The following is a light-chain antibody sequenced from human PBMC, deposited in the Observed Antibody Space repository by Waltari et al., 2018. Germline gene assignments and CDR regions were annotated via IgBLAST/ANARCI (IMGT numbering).Light chain of an antibody. J-gene: IGKJ4*01. V-gene: IGKV4-1*01. CDR3: QQYYITPLS. Sequence: DVVMTQSPDFLAVSLGETATTHCKSSQSLFYSSNNKNYFAWYQQKPGQPPKLLIYWASTRESGVPDRFSGSGSGTDFTLTISSLQAEDVAIYFCQQYYITPLSFGGGTRVEIK. CDR2: WAS. CDR1: QSLFYSSNNKNY.